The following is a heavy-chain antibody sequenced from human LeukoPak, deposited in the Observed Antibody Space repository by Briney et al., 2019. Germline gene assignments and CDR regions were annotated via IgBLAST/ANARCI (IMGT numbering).Heavy chain of an antibody. D-gene: IGHD6-13*01. V-gene: IGHV4-34*01. CDR2: IYHSGIT. CDR3: ARDEAAAGYFDY. Sequence: SETLSLTCAVYGGSFSGYYWSWIRQPPGKGLEWIGNIYHSGITYYNHFNSSFKSRVTISIDTSKNQFSLRLTSVTAADTAVYFCARDEAAAGYFDYWGQGTLVTVS. CDR1: GGSFSGYY. J-gene: IGHJ4*02.